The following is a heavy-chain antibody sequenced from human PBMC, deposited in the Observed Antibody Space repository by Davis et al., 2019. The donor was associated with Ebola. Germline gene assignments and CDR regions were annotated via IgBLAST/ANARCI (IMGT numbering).Heavy chain of an antibody. Sequence: PSETLSLTCAVSGYSISSGYYWGWIRQPPGKGLEWIGSIYHSGSTYYNPSLKSRVTISVDTSKNQFSLKLSSVTAADTAVYYCARGSGWLEGAFDIWGQGTMVTVSS. D-gene: IGHD6-19*01. V-gene: IGHV4-38-2*01. CDR2: IYHSGST. CDR1: GYSISSGYY. CDR3: ARGSGWLEGAFDI. J-gene: IGHJ3*02.